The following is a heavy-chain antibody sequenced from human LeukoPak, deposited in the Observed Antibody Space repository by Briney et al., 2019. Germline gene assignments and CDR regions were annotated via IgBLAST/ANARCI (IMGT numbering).Heavy chain of an antibody. CDR3: ARDGSPEMATANFDY. CDR2: ISSSGSTI. Sequence: PGGSLRLSCAASGFTFSDYYMNWIRQAPGKGLDLVSSISSSGSTIYYADSVKGRFTISRDNAKNSLYLQMNSLRAEDTAVYYCARDGSPEMATANFDYWGQGTLVTVSS. D-gene: IGHD5-24*01. V-gene: IGHV3-11*01. CDR1: GFTFSDYY. J-gene: IGHJ4*02.